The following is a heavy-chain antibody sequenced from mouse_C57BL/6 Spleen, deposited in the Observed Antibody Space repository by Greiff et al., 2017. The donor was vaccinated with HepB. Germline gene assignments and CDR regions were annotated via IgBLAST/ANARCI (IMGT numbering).Heavy chain of an antibody. CDR2: IHPNSGST. J-gene: IGHJ1*03. V-gene: IGHV1-64*01. Sequence: VQLQQSGAELVKPGASVKLSCKASGYTFTSYWMHWVKQRPGQGLEWIGMIHPNSGSTNYNEKFKSKATLTVDKSSSTAYMQLSSLTSEDSAVYYCASIRYKDTYWYFDVWGTGTTVTVSS. CDR3: ASIRYKDTYWYFDV. D-gene: IGHD1-1*01. CDR1: GYTFTSYW.